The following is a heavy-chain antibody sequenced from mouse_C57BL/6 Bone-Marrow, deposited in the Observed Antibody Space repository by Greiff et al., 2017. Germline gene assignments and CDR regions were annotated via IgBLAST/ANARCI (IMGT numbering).Heavy chain of an antibody. V-gene: IGHV5-17*01. J-gene: IGHJ2*01. CDR1: GFTFSDYG. CDR2: ISSGSSTI. CDR3: ARENYFDY. Sequence: EVKLEESGGGLVKPGGSLKLSCAASGFTFSDYGMHWVRQAPEKGLEWVAYISSGSSTIYYADTVKGRFTISRDNAKNTLFLQMTSQRSEDTAMYYCARENYFDYWGQGTTLTVSS.